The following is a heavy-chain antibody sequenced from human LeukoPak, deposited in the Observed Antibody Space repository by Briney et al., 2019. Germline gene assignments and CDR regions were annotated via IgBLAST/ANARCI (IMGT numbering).Heavy chain of an antibody. CDR2: IYHSGST. J-gene: IGHJ6*03. CDR3: ARSGGTDYYYMDV. D-gene: IGHD3-16*01. Sequence: SQTLSLTCAVSGGSISSGGYSWSWLRQPPGKGLEWIAYIYHSGSTYYNPSLKSRVTISVDRSISTAYLQWRSLKASDTAIYYCARSGGTDYYYMDVWGNGTTVTVSS. CDR1: GGSISSGGYS. V-gene: IGHV4-30-2*01.